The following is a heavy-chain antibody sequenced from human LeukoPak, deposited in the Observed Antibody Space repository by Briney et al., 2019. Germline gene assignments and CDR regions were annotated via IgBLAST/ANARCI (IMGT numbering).Heavy chain of an antibody. CDR3: ARESLITKTSCWFDP. V-gene: IGHV4-39*07. D-gene: IGHD3-16*01. Sequence: PSETLSLTCTVSGVSISSSNSYWGWIRQPPGKGLEWIGSIYHSGSTYYNPSLKSRVTISVDTSKNQFSLKLSSVTAADTAVYYCARESLITKTSCWFDPWGQGTLVTVSS. J-gene: IGHJ5*02. CDR1: GVSISSSNSY. CDR2: IYHSGST.